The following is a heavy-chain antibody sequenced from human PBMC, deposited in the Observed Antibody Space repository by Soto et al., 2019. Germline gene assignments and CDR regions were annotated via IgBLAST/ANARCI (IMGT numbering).Heavy chain of an antibody. CDR2: IDPRDSYV. Sequence: GESLKISCTGFGYTFTTFWISWVRQMPGKGLEWMGRIDPRDSYVNYSPSFQGHVTISVDKSISTAYLQWGSLKASDTAMYYCARLYCNTSTCDRWFDPWGQGTLVPVSS. CDR3: ARLYCNTSTCDRWFDP. D-gene: IGHD4-4*01. J-gene: IGHJ5*02. CDR1: GYTFTTFW. V-gene: IGHV5-10-1*01.